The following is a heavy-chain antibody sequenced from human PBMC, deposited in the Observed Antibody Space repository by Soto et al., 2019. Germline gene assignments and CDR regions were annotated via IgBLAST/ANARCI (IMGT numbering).Heavy chain of an antibody. CDR2: INPSGGST. CDR1: GYTFTSYY. CDR3: ARLLTTHYYYYGMDV. V-gene: IGHV1-46*01. Sequence: ASVKVSCKASGYTFTSYYMHWVRQAPGQGLEWMGIINPSGGSTSYAQKFQGRVTMTRDTSTSTVYMELSSLRSEDTAVYYCARLLTTHYYYYGMDVRGQGTTVTVSS. D-gene: IGHD4-17*01. J-gene: IGHJ6*02.